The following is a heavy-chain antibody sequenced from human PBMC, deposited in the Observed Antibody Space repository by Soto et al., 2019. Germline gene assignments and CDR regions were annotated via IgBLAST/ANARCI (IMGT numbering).Heavy chain of an antibody. J-gene: IGHJ4*02. CDR2: ISGSGGST. CDR1: GFTFSSYA. Sequence: EVQLLESGGGLVQPGGSLRLSCAASGFTFSSYAMSWVRQAPGKGLEWVSAISGSGGSTYYADSVKGRFTISRDNSKNTLYLQMNSLRAEDTAVYYCAKDLRVGIQLWSNFDYWGQGTLVTVSS. CDR3: AKDLRVGIQLWSNFDY. D-gene: IGHD5-18*01. V-gene: IGHV3-23*01.